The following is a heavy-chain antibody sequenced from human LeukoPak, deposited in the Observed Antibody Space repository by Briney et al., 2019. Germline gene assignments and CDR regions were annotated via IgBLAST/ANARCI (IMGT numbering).Heavy chain of an antibody. V-gene: IGHV1-18*01. D-gene: IGHD2-15*01. CDR2: ISAYNGNT. J-gene: IGHJ4*02. CDR1: GYTFTSYG. Sequence: GASVKVSCKASGYTFTSYGISWVRQAPGQGLEWMGWISAYNGNTNYAQKLQGRVTMTTDTSTSTACMELRSLRSDDTAVYYCAREGDIYCSGGSCSEDYWGQGTLVTVSS. CDR3: AREGDIYCSGGSCSEDY.